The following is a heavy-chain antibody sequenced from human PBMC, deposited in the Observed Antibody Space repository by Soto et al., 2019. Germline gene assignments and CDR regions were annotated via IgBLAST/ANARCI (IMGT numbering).Heavy chain of an antibody. Sequence: QVQLVQSGAEVKKPGSSVKVSCKASGGTFSSYAISWVRQAPGQGLEWMGGIIPIFGTANYAQKFQGRVTITADESTSTAYMELSSLRSEDTAVYYCARGIGGSGSYYNRNNINYYYYGMDVWGQGSTVTVSS. J-gene: IGHJ6*02. V-gene: IGHV1-69*01. CDR2: IIPIFGTA. D-gene: IGHD3-10*01. CDR1: GGTFSSYA. CDR3: ARGIGGSGSYYNRNNINYYYYGMDV.